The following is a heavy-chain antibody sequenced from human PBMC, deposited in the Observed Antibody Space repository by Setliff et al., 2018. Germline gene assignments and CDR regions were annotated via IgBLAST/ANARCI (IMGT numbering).Heavy chain of an antibody. CDR2: IYHSGST. D-gene: IGHD4-4*01. V-gene: IGHV4-34*01. Sequence: SETLSLTCAVYGGSFSGYYWSWIRQPPGKGLEWIGEIYHSGSTNYNPSLKSRVTISVDTSKNQFSLKLSSVTAADTAVYYCARAYSYYYYYMDVWGKGTKVTV. CDR1: GGSFSGYY. J-gene: IGHJ6*03. CDR3: ARAYSYYYYYMDV.